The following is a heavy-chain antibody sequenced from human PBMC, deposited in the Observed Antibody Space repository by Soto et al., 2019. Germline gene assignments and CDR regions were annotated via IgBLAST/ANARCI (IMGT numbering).Heavy chain of an antibody. CDR3: ASPVNYNLLSRSRYFDY. V-gene: IGHV4-39*01. D-gene: IGHD3-3*01. CDR2: IYYSGST. J-gene: IGHJ4*02. Sequence: SETLSLTCSVSDGSISGSNYYWVWIRQSPDKGLEWIGSIYYSGSTDYNPSLQSRLTISVDTSRSHFSLKLSSVTVADTAVYYCASPVNYNLLSRSRYFDYWGQGTLVTVSS. CDR1: DGSISGSNYY.